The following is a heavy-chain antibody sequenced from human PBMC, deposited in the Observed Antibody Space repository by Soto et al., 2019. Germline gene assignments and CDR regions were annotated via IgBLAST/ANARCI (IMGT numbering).Heavy chain of an antibody. CDR3: ARVKQCLVYNWFDP. V-gene: IGHV4-59*01. CDR1: GGSISSYY. CDR2: IYYSGST. Sequence: SETLSLTCTVSGGSISSYYWSWIRQPPGKGLEWIGYIYYSGSTNYNPSLKSRVTISVDTSKNQFSLKLSSVTAADTAVYYCARVKQCLVYNWFDPWGQGTLVTVSS. D-gene: IGHD6-19*01. J-gene: IGHJ5*02.